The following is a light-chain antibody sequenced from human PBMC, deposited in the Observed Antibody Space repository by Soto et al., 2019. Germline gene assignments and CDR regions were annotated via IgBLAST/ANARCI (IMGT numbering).Light chain of an antibody. J-gene: IGLJ1*01. V-gene: IGLV2-14*01. Sequence: QSALTQPASVSGSPGQSITISCTGTSSDVGGCNCVSWYQQYPGEAPKLMIYEVNNRPSGVSNRFSGSKSGNTASLTISGLQAEDEADYYCSSFTSTRTYVFGTGTKLTVL. CDR2: EVN. CDR1: SSDVGGCNC. CDR3: SSFTSTRTYV.